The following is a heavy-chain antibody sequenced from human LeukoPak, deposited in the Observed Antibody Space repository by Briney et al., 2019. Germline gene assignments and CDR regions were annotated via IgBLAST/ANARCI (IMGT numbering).Heavy chain of an antibody. CDR2: ISYDGGKR. D-gene: IGHD3-10*02. J-gene: IGHJ6*04. CDR1: GFTFSSYG. CDR3: AELGITMIGGV. V-gene: IGHV3-30*18. Sequence: GGSLRLSCAASGFTFSSYGMHWVRQAPGKGLEWVAFISYDGGKRFFGESVKGRFTISRDNAKNSLYLQMNSLRAEDTAVYYCAELGITMIGGVWGKGTTVTISS.